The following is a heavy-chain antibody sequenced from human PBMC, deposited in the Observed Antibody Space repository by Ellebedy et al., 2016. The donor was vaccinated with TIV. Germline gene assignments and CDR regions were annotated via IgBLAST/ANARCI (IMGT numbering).Heavy chain of an antibody. CDR2: IIWNSEIR. J-gene: IGHJ4*02. CDR1: GFNFGDYV. CDR3: AKDIRSSGLIDY. V-gene: IGHV3-9*01. Sequence: SLKISCVASGFNFGDYVMHWVRQAPGKGLEWVSRIIWNSEIRDYAVSVKGRFTISRDNAKNSLYLHMDSLTEEDTALYYCAKDIRSSGLIDYWGQGTLVTVSS. D-gene: IGHD6-19*01.